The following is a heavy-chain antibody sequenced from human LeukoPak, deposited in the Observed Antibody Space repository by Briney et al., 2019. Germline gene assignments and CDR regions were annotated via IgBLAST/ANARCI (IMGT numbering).Heavy chain of an antibody. V-gene: IGHV3-74*01. Sequence: GGSLRLSCAASGFTFSNFWMHWVRQAPGKGLVWVALIYGDGSFTRYADSVKGRFTISRDNAKNTLHLQMNSLRAEDTAVYYCARGGVSMIVPILWGQGTLVTVSS. D-gene: IGHD3-10*01. J-gene: IGHJ4*02. CDR2: IYGDGSFT. CDR3: ARGGVSMIVPIL. CDR1: GFTFSNFW.